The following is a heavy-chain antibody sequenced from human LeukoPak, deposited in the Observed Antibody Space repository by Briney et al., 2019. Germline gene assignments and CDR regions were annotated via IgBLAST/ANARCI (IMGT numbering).Heavy chain of an antibody. CDR1: GFTFSSYA. J-gene: IGHJ4*02. V-gene: IGHV3-23*01. Sequence: GGSLRLSCAASGFTFSSYAMSWVRQAPGKGLEWVSAIIGSGGSTYYADSVKGRFIISRDNSKNTLYLQMNSLRAEDTAVYYCAKDTPDDIAVAAPYFDYWGQGTLVTVSS. CDR3: AKDTPDDIAVAAPYFDY. CDR2: IIGSGGST. D-gene: IGHD6-19*01.